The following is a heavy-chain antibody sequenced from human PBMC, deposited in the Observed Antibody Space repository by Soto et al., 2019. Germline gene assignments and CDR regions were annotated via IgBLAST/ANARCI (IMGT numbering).Heavy chain of an antibody. J-gene: IGHJ6*02. Sequence: GASVKVSCKASGYTFINYYIHWVRQAPGHGLEWMAIINPTGGSTNYAQKFQGRVTLTMDTSTSTVYMELSSLRSEDTAVYYCAREQRVVRGVITSPFVDVWGQGTTVTVSS. D-gene: IGHD3-10*01. CDR3: AREQRVVRGVITSPFVDV. CDR2: INPTGGST. CDR1: GYTFINYY. V-gene: IGHV1-46*01.